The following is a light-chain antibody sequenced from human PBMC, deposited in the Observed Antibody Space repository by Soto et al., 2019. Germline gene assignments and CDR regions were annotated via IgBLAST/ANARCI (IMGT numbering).Light chain of an antibody. J-gene: IGKJ5*01. V-gene: IGKV3-20*01. CDR1: QSVSSSY. CDR3: QQYGSPPIT. Sequence: IVLTQSPGTLSLSPGERATLSCRASQSVSSSYLAWYQQKPGQAPRLLIYGASSTATGIPDRFSGSGSGTDFTLTISRLEPEDFAVYYRQQYGSPPITFGQGTRLEI. CDR2: GAS.